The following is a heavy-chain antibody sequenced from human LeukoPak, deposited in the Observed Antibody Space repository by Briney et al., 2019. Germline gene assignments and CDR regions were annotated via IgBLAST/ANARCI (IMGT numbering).Heavy chain of an antibody. CDR1: GFTFDNYW. D-gene: IGHD6-6*01. Sequence: GGSLRLSCATSGFTFDNYWMHWVRQAPGKGLEWVANIKQDDSEKYYVDSVRGRFTISRDNAKNSLYLHMNSLKVEDTAVYYCARGSSFGSYWGQGTLVTVSS. CDR3: ARGSSFGSY. V-gene: IGHV3-7*01. CDR2: IKQDDSEK. J-gene: IGHJ4*02.